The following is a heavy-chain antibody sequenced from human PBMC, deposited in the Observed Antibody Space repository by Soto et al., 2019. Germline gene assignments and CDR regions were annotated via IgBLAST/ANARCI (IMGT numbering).Heavy chain of an antibody. V-gene: IGHV3-74*03. CDR3: ARVTARGYFDF. CDR2: VNSDGSST. J-gene: IGHJ4*02. D-gene: IGHD5-18*01. CDR1: GFTFSKYW. Sequence: GGSLRLSCAASGFTFSKYWMHWVRQAPGKGLAWVSRVNSDGSSTTYADSVRGRFTISRDNAKNTLYLQMNSLRVEDTAMYYCARVTARGYFDFWGQGTLVTVSS.